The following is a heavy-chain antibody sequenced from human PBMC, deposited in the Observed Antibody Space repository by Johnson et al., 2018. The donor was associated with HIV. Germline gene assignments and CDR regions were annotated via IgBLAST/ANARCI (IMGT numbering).Heavy chain of an antibody. CDR3: ARSATGTTADAFDI. J-gene: IGHJ3*02. V-gene: IGHV3-33*01. D-gene: IGHD1-7*01. CDR2: VWYDGSNK. Sequence: QVQLVESGGGVVQPGRSLRLSCAASGFTFSSYGMYWVRQAPGKGLEWVAGVWYDGSNKYYADSVKGRFTIFRDNSENTLFLQMNSLRAEDTAVYYCARSATGTTADAFDIWGQGTMVTVSS. CDR1: GFTFSSYG.